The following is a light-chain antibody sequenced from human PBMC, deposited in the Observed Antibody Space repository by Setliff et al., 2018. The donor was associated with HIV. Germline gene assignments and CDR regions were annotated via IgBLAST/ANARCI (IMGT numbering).Light chain of an antibody. J-gene: IGLJ1*01. CDR1: SSDVGAYDF. CDR2: EVT. Sequence: SALTQPASVSGSPGQSITLSCTGTSSDVGAYDFVSWYQHHPGKAPKLIIYEVTNRPSGVSNRFSGAKSGNTASLTISGLQAEDEADYYCSSYTSSSTLYVFGTGTKVTVL. V-gene: IGLV2-14*01. CDR3: SSYTSSSTLYV.